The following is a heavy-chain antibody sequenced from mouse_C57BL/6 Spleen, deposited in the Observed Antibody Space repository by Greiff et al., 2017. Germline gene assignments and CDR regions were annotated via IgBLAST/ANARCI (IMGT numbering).Heavy chain of an antibody. CDR1: GYAFSSYW. J-gene: IGHJ2*01. V-gene: IGHV1-80*01. CDR3: ARGNYGSSYYFDY. Sequence: VKLQQSGAELVKPGASVKISCKASGYAFSSYWMNWVKQRPGKGLEWIGQIYPGDGDTNYNGKFKGKATLTADKSSSTAYMQLSSLTSEDSAVYFCARGNYGSSYYFDYWGQGTTLTVSS. D-gene: IGHD1-1*01. CDR2: IYPGDGDT.